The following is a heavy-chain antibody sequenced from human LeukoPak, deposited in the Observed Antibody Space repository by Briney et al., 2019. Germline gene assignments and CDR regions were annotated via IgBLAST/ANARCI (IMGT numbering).Heavy chain of an antibody. CDR1: GFTFSDYY. CDR2: ISSSGSTI. CDR3: ARADGLDYDYVWGSYRSGGAFDI. Sequence: PGGSLRLSCAASGFTFSDYYMSWIRQAPGKGLEWVSYISSSGSTIYYADSVKGRFTISRDNAKNSLYLQMNSLRAGDTAVYYCARADGLDYDYVWGSYRSGGAFDIWGQGTMVTVSS. J-gene: IGHJ3*02. D-gene: IGHD3-16*02. V-gene: IGHV3-11*01.